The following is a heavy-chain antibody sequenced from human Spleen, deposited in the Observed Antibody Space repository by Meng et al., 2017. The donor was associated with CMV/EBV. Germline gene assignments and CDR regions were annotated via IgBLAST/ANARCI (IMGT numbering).Heavy chain of an antibody. J-gene: IGHJ6*02. CDR2: INSDGSST. CDR3: ARSSSGWYWHYYYGMDV. Sequence: GESLKISCAASGFTFHNYWMHWVRQAPGKGLVWVSRINSDGSSTSYADSVKGRFTISRDNAKNTLYLQMNSLRAEDTAVYYCARSSSGWYWHYYYGMDVWGQGTTVTVSS. V-gene: IGHV3-74*01. D-gene: IGHD6-19*01. CDR1: GFTFHNYW.